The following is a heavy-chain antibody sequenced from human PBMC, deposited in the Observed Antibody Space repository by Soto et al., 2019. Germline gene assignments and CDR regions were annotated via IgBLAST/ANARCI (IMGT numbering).Heavy chain of an antibody. V-gene: IGHV1-18*01. D-gene: IGHD3-10*01. CDR2: ISAYNGNT. CDR3: ARDPMVETYYYYYMDV. CDR1: GYTFTSYG. J-gene: IGHJ6*03. Sequence: QVQLVQSGAEVKKPGASVKVSCKASGYTFTSYGISWVRQAPGQGLEWMGWISAYNGNTNYAQKLQGRVTMTTDTSTSTDYMELRSLRSDDTAVYDCARDPMVETYYYYYMDVWGKGTTVTVSS.